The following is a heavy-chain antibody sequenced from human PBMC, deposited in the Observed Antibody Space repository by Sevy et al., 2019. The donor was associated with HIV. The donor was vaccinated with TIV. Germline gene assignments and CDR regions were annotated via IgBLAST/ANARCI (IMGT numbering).Heavy chain of an antibody. J-gene: IGHJ3*02. CDR2: ISSSSSYI. CDR1: GFTFSSYS. Sequence: GGSLRLSCAASGFTFSSYSMNWVRQAPGKGLEWVSSISSSSSYIYYEDSVKGRFTISRDNAKNSLYLQMNSLRAEDTAVYYCARAYYDSSGYQPNDAFDIWGQGTMVTVSS. D-gene: IGHD3-22*01. CDR3: ARAYYDSSGYQPNDAFDI. V-gene: IGHV3-21*01.